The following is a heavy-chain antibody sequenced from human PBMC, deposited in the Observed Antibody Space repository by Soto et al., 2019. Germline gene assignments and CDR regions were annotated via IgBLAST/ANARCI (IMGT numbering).Heavy chain of an antibody. CDR1: GFTFSSYA. V-gene: IGHV3-23*01. J-gene: IGHJ5*02. CDR3: AKESQHWNYVRCFDP. CDR2: ISGSGDDT. D-gene: IGHD1-7*01. Sequence: EVQLLESGGGLVQPGGSLRLSCAASGFTFSSYAMSWVRQAPGKGLEWVSGISGSGDDTFYADSVKGRFTISRDNSKNTLFLQMNSLRAEDTAVYYCAKESQHWNYVRCFDPWGQGTLVTVSS.